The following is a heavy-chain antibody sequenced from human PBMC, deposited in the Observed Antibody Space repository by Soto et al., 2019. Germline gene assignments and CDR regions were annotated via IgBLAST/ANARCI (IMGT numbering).Heavy chain of an antibody. V-gene: IGHV3-15*01. CDR2: IRSKTDDGTT. Sequence: GGSLRLSCAASGFTFSNVWMNWIRQAPGKGLESVGHIRSKTDDGTTDYAAPVKGRFTISRDGSKNMLYLQMSSLKTEDTAVYFCATEGIGTRPPFGCWGQGTLVTVSS. CDR1: GFTFSNVW. J-gene: IGHJ4*02. D-gene: IGHD6-13*01. CDR3: ATEGIGTRPPFGC.